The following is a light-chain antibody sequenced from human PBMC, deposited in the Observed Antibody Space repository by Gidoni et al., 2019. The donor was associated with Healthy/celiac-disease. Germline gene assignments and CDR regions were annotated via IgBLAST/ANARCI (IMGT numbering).Light chain of an antibody. V-gene: IGLV3-21*02. CDR1: NIGSKS. CDR3: QVWDSSSDHPV. CDR2: EDS. J-gene: IGLJ2*01. Sequence: SYVLTQPPSVSVAPGQTARITCGGNNIGSKSVHWYQQKPGQAPVLVVYEDSDRPSGIPERFSGSNSGNTATLTISRVEAGDEADYYCQVWDSSSDHPVFGGGTKLPVL.